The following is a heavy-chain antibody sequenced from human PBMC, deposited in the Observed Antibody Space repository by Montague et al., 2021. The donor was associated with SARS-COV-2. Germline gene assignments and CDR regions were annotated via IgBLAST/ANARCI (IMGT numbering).Heavy chain of an antibody. J-gene: IGHJ1*01. Sequence: SETLSLTCSVSGYSISTGNYWGWIRQPPGKGLVWFGRSYHGNIRHSANAHHNPSLQSRVTIPVDSSKNQISLELSSVTGADTAVYYCAKGPGPYSSDSRGEHWGQGILVIVSS. CDR2: SYHGNIRHSANA. D-gene: IGHD4-11*01. CDR3: AKGPGPYSSDSRGEH. V-gene: IGHV4-38-2*02. CDR1: GYSISTGNY.